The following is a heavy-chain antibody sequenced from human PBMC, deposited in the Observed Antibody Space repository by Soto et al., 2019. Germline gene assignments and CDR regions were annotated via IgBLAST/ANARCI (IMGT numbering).Heavy chain of an antibody. CDR1: GYSFTSYW. D-gene: IGHD6-13*01. CDR3: ARRYSPRHLGYSSSWYKWSRVNWFAP. CDR2: IYPGDSDT. V-gene: IGHV5-51*01. J-gene: IGHJ5*02. Sequence: PGESLKISCRGSGYSFTSYWIGWVRQMPGKGLEWMGIIYPGDSDTRYSPSFQGQVTISADKSISTAYLQWSSLKASDTAMYYCARRYSPRHLGYSSSWYKWSRVNWFAPWGQGSLVTVSS.